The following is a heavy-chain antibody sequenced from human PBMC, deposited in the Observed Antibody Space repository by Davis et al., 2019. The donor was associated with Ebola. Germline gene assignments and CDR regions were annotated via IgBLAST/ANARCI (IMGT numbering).Heavy chain of an antibody. V-gene: IGHV3-74*01. J-gene: IGHJ6*02. Sequence: HTGGSLRLSCAASGFTFSSYWMHWVRQAPGKGLVWVSRINSDGSSTSYADSVKGRFTISRDNSKNTLYLQMNSLRAEDTAVYYCTDYYYYGMDVWGQGTTVTVSS. CDR1: GFTFSSYW. CDR2: INSDGSST. CDR3: TDYYYYGMDV.